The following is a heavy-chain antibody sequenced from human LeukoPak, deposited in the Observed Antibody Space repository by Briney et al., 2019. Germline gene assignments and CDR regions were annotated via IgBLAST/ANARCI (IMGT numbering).Heavy chain of an antibody. J-gene: IGHJ4*02. CDR3: ARDEFMNLRFPDY. CDR2: ISPYHGQT. CDR1: GYNFINFG. D-gene: IGHD4-17*01. V-gene: IGHV1-18*01. Sequence: EASVKVSCRASGYNFINFGISWVRQAPGQGLEWMGWISPYHGQTNYAQKLQARITMTTDTSTSTAYMELRSLRSEDTAVYFCARDEFMNLRFPDYWGQGTLVTVSS.